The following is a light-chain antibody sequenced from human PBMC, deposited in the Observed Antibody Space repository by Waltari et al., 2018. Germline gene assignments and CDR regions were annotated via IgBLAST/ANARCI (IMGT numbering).Light chain of an antibody. CDR1: QSLGSW. Sequence: DIQMTQSPSVLSASVGDRVTITCRASQSLGSWLAWYQQKPGEAPKPLIYQSTTLETGVPSRFSGSGSGPEFTLSINSLEPDDFATYYCQQYNVFGQGTRLEVK. CDR3: QQYNV. CDR2: QST. V-gene: IGKV1-5*03. J-gene: IGKJ2*01.